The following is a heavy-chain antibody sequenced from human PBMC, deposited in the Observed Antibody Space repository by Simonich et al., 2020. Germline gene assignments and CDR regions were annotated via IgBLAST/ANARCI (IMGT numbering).Heavy chain of an antibody. CDR2: IHSDGSST. V-gene: IGHV3-74*01. J-gene: IGHJ3*02. Sequence: EVQLVESGGGLVQPGGSLRLSCAASGFTFSSYWMHWVRQAPGKGLVWVSRIHSDGSSTSYADSVKGRFTISRDNAKNTLYLQMNSLRAEDTAVYYCARDYSNYDAFDIWGQGTMVTVSS. CDR3: ARDYSNYDAFDI. CDR1: GFTFSSYW. D-gene: IGHD4-4*01.